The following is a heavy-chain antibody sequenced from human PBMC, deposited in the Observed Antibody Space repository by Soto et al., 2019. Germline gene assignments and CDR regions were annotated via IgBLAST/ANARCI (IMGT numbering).Heavy chain of an antibody. CDR3: ASKHLGYFDY. CDR1: ELSASSNY. Sequence: GGSLRLSCAASELSASSNYMSWVRQAPGKGLEWVSVIYSGGSTYYADSVKGRFTISRDTSASTAYMELSSLRSEDTAVYYCASKHLGYFDYWGQGTLVTVSS. V-gene: IGHV3-66*01. D-gene: IGHD7-27*01. CDR2: IYSGGST. J-gene: IGHJ4*02.